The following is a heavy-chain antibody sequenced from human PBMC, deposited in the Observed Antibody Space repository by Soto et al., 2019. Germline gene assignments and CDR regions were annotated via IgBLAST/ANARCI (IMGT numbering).Heavy chain of an antibody. V-gene: IGHV3-23*01. CDR3: AKDTAPQVV. Sequence: DVQLLESGGGWEKPGGSLGPPVVASGFGFRAYDMSWARRGQGKGLEWVSGIRETGSGTYYADSVKGRFTISRDNSKNTLYLQMSSLRAEDTAVYYCAKDTAPQVVWGQGTTVTVSS. D-gene: IGHD5-18*01. CDR1: GFGFRAYD. CDR2: IRETGSGT. J-gene: IGHJ6*02.